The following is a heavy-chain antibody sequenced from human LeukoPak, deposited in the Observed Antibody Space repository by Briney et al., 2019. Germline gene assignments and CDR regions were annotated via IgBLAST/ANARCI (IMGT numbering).Heavy chain of an antibody. J-gene: IGHJ5*02. Sequence: GESLKISCKGSGYSFTSYWIGWVRQMPGKGLEWMGIIYPGDSDTRYSPSFQGQVTISADKSISTAYLQWSSLKASDTAMYYCARQPHYGSGSYYLYNWFDPWGQGTLVTVSS. CDR2: IYPGDSDT. D-gene: IGHD3-10*01. CDR3: ARQPHYGSGSYYLYNWFDP. V-gene: IGHV5-51*01. CDR1: GYSFTSYW.